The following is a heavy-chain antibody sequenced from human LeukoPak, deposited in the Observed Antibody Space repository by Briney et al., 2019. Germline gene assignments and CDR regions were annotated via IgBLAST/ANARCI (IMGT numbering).Heavy chain of an antibody. CDR1: GFTLDDYA. CDR2: ISWNSGSI. J-gene: IGHJ4*02. D-gene: IGHD3-22*01. CDR3: ARERLGITMIDL. Sequence: PGGSLRLSCAASGFTLDDYAMHWVRQAPGKGLEWVSGISWNSGSIGYADSVKGRFTISRDNAKNSLYLQMNSLRAEDTAVYYCARERLGITMIDLWGQGTLVTVSS. V-gene: IGHV3-9*01.